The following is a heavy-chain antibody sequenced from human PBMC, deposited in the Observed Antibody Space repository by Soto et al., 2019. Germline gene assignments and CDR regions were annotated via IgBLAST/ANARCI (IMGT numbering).Heavy chain of an antibody. V-gene: IGHV1-69*04. CDR1: GGTFSSYT. CDR2: IIPILGIA. Sequence: ASVKVSCKASGGTFSSYTISWVRQAPGQGLEWMGRIIPILGIANYAQKFQGRVTITADKSTGTAYMELRSLRSEDTAVYFCARDTLQYHNCFDPWGQGTMVTVSS. J-gene: IGHJ5*02. CDR3: ARDTLQYHNCFDP. D-gene: IGHD4-4*01.